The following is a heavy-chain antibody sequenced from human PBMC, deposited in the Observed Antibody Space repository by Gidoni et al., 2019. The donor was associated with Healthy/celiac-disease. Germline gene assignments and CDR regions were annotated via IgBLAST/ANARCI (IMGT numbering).Heavy chain of an antibody. V-gene: IGHV3-23*01. J-gene: IGHJ4*02. D-gene: IGHD2-15*01. Sequence: EVQLLESGGGLVQPGGSLRLSCAASGFTFSSYAMSWVRQAPGKGMEGVSASCGSGGSTYYADSVKGRFTISRDNSKNTLYLQMNSLRAEDTAVYYCAKDQGYCSGGSCYGWAYFDYWGQGTLVTVSS. CDR3: AKDQGYCSGGSCYGWAYFDY. CDR2: SCGSGGST. CDR1: GFTFSSYA.